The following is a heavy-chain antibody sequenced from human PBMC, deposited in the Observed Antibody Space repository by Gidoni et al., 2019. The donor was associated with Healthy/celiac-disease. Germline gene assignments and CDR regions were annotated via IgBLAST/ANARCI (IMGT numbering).Heavy chain of an antibody. D-gene: IGHD6-19*01. V-gene: IGHV1-69*01. Sequence: QVQLVQSGAEVKKPGSSVKVYCKASGGTFSRYAISWVRQAPGQGLEWMGGIIPIFGTANDAQKLQGRVTITADESTSTAYMELSSLISEDTAVYYCARGSGSSGWYREYFDYWGQGTLVTVSS. CDR3: ARGSGSSGWYREYFDY. CDR2: IIPIFGTA. J-gene: IGHJ4*02. CDR1: GGTFSRYA.